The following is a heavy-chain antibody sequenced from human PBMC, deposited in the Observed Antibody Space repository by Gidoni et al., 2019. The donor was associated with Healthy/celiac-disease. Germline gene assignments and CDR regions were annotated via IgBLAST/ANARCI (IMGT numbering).Heavy chain of an antibody. CDR3: AKGAYYYDSSGYRTDAFDI. CDR2: ISWNSGSI. Sequence: EVQLVESGGGLVQPGRSLRLSCAASGFTFDDYALPWVRQAPGKGLEWVSGISWNSGSIGYADSVKGRFTISRDNAKNSLYLQMNSLRAEDTALYYCAKGAYYYDSSGYRTDAFDIWGQGTMVTVSS. J-gene: IGHJ3*02. D-gene: IGHD3-22*01. V-gene: IGHV3-9*01. CDR1: GFTFDDYA.